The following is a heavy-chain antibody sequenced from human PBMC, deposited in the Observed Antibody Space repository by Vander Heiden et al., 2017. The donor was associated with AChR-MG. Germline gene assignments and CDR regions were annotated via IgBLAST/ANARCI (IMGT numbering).Heavy chain of an antibody. V-gene: IGHV1-8*01. D-gene: IGHD3-10*01. CDR2: I. Sequence: QVQLVQSGAEVKKPGASVKVSCKASGYTFTSYDINWVRQATGQGLEWMGWIGYAQKFQGRVTMTRNTSISTAYMELSSLRSEDTAVYYCARVARMVRGVSRLRMDVWGQGTTVTVSS. J-gene: IGHJ6*02. CDR3: ARVARMVRGVSRLRMDV. CDR1: GYTFTSYD.